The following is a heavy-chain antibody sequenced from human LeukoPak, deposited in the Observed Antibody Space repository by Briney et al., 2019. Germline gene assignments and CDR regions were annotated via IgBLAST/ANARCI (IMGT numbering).Heavy chain of an antibody. V-gene: IGHV5-51*01. CDR2: IYPCDSDT. CDR1: EYSFTTYW. CDR3: ARMGERSSWYHSLRPPTYGMDV. Sequence: GESLKISCKGSEYSFTTYWIGWERQTPGKGLEWMGIIYPCDSDTKYGPSFQGQVTISADKSISTAYLQWSSLKASDTAMYYCARMGERSSWYHSLRPPTYGMDVWGQGTTVTVSS. D-gene: IGHD6-13*01. J-gene: IGHJ6*02.